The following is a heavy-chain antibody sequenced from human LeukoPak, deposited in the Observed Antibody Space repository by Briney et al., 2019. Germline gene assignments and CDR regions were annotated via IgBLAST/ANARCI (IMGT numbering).Heavy chain of an antibody. D-gene: IGHD3-3*01. CDR3: AKDRVGFLEWLFDY. V-gene: IGHV3-23*01. CDR2: IGGSGGST. CDR1: GFTFSSHT. J-gene: IGHJ4*02. Sequence: PGGSLRLSCAASGFTFSSHTMSWVRQAPGKGLDWVSAIGGSGGSTYYADSVKGRFTISRDNSKNTLYLQMNSLRAEDTAVYYCAKDRVGFLEWLFDYWGQGTLVTVSS.